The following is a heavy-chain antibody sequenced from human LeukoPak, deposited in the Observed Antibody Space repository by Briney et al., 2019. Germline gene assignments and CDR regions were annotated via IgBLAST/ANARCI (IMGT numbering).Heavy chain of an antibody. CDR3: ARETQLPPRGAFNI. V-gene: IGHV6-1*01. CDR1: GDSVSSNSAA. Sequence: PSQTLSLTCAISGDSVSSNSAAWTWIRQSPSRGLEWLGRIYYRSKWYNDYPLSVKSRITLNPDTSKNQFSLQLNSVTPEDTAVYYCARETQLPPRGAFNIWGKGTMVTVSS. CDR2: IYYRSKWYN. D-gene: IGHD2-2*01. J-gene: IGHJ3*02.